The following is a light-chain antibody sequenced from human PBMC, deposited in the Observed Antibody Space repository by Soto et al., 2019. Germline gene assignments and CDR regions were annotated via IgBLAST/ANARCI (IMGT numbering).Light chain of an antibody. V-gene: IGKV3-15*01. Sequence: IVMTQSPATLSVSPGDRATLSCRASQSVSSNLDWYQQKPGQAPRLLIYGASTMATGIPARFSGSGSGTDFTLAISSLLSDDVAVYYCRQYSNLPYTFGEGTKLEIK. CDR2: GAS. CDR1: QSVSSN. CDR3: RQYSNLPYT. J-gene: IGKJ2*01.